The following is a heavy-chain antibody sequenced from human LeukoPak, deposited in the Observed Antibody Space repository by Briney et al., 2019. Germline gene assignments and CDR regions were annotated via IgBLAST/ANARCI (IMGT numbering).Heavy chain of an antibody. V-gene: IGHV3-23*01. J-gene: IGHJ5*02. CDR1: GFSLTTYA. Sequence: PGGSLRLSCAASGFSLTTYAMGWVRQAPGKGLEWVSVISDRGDSTYYADSVKGRFTISRDNSKNTLYLQMNSLRAEDTAVYYCAKAPPGKFDPWGQGTLVTVSS. CDR3: AKAPPGKFDP. D-gene: IGHD3-10*01. CDR2: ISDRGDST.